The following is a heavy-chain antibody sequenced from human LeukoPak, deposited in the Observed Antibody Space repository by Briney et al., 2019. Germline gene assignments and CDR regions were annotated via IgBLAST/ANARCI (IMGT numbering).Heavy chain of an antibody. V-gene: IGHV3-7*01. Sequence: GGSLRLSCAASGFTFSSYWMSWVRQAPGKGLEWVANIKQDGSEKYYVDSVKGRFTISRDNAKNSLYLQMNSLRAEDTAVYYCARSPYSSSWYPTEYFQHWGQGTLATVSS. CDR1: GFTFSSYW. D-gene: IGHD6-13*01. CDR3: ARSPYSSSWYPTEYFQH. CDR2: IKQDGSEK. J-gene: IGHJ1*01.